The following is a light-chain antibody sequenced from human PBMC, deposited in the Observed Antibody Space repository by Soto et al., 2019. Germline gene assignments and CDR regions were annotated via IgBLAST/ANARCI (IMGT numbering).Light chain of an antibody. Sequence: QSVLTQPPSVSGAPGQRVTISCTGSSSNIGAGYDVHWYQQLPGTAPKLLIYGNSNRPSGGPHRFSGPKSGTSASLAITGLQAEYEADYYCQAYDSSLSGWVFGGGTKVTVL. CDR1: SSNIGAGYD. V-gene: IGLV1-40*01. J-gene: IGLJ3*02. CDR2: GNS. CDR3: QAYDSSLSGWV.